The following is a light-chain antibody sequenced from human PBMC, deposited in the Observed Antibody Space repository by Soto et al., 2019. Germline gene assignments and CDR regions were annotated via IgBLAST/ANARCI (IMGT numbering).Light chain of an antibody. CDR3: HQYGMSPQT. J-gene: IGKJ1*01. CDR2: AAS. CDR1: HGISSY. V-gene: IGKV1-8*01. Sequence: ILMTQSPSSFSASPGDRVTITCRASHGISSYLAWYQQKPGKAPKLLIYAASTLQSGVPSRFSGSGSGTDFTLTISGLEHEDFAVYFCHQYGMSPQTFGQVTKVDIK.